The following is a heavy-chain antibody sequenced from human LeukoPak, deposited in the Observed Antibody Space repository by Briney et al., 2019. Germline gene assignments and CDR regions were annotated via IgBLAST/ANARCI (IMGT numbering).Heavy chain of an antibody. J-gene: IGHJ5*02. D-gene: IGHD6-19*01. Sequence: SETLSLTCTVSGGSISSSSYYWGWIRQPPGKGLEWIGSIYYSGSTYYNPSLKSRVTISVDTSKNQFSLKLSSVTAADTAVYYCAYSSGFLRWFDPWGQGTLVTVFS. V-gene: IGHV4-39*01. CDR1: GGSISSSSYY. CDR3: AYSSGFLRWFDP. CDR2: IYYSGST.